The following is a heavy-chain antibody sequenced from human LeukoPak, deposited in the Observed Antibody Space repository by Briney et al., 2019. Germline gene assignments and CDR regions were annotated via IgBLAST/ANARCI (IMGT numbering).Heavy chain of an antibody. CDR2: IYYIWGT. V-gene: IGHV4-59*01. D-gene: IGHD6-13*01. CDR3: ARYSDNWFDP. J-gene: IGHJ5*02. CDR1: GGSISSYY. Sequence: KPSETLSLTCTVSGGSISSYYWSWIRQPPGMGLDWMGYIYYIWGTNYNPPLNSRVTISVDTSKNQFSLKLSSVTAADTAVYYCARYSDNWFDPWGQGTLVTVSS.